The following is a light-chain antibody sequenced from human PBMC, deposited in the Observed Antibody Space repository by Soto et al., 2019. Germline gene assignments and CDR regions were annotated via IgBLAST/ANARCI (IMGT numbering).Light chain of an antibody. J-gene: IGLJ2*01. CDR2: EVS. Sequence: QSALTQPASVSGSHGQSITISCTGTISDIGGYNYVSWYQQYPGKAPKLMISEVSNRPSGVSNRFSASKSGNTASLTISGLLAEDEATYHCSSSTSSSTVVIFGGGTKLTVL. CDR1: ISDIGGYNY. V-gene: IGLV2-14*01. CDR3: SSSTSSSTVVI.